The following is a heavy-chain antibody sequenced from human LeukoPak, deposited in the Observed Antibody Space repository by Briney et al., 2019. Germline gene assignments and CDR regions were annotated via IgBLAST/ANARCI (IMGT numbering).Heavy chain of an antibody. CDR2: ISSSSSYI. CDR1: GFIFSAFG. Sequence: GGSLRLSCAVSGFIFSAFGMNWVRQAPGKGLEWVSSISSSSSYIYYADSVKGRFTISRDNAKNSLYLQMNSLRAEDTAVYYCARPYITSSGIDYWGQGTLVTVSS. CDR3: ARPYITSSGIDY. V-gene: IGHV3-21*01. J-gene: IGHJ4*02. D-gene: IGHD6-6*01.